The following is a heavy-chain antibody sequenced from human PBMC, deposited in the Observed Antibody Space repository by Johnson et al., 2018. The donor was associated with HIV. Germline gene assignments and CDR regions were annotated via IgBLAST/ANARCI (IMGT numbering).Heavy chain of an antibody. D-gene: IGHD3-22*01. CDR3: TTDRDSSGYLDAFDI. CDR2: IKQGGSEK. Sequence: MQLVESGGGVVQPGGSLRLSCAASGFSFSSYGMHWVRQAPGKGLEWVANIKQGGSEKYYVDSVKGRFSISRDNAKNSLYLQMNSLKTEDTAVYYCTTDRDSSGYLDAFDIWGQGTMVTVSS. V-gene: IGHV3-7*03. CDR1: GFSFSSYG. J-gene: IGHJ3*02.